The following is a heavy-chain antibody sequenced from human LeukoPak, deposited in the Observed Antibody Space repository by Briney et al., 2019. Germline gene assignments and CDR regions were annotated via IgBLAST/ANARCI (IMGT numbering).Heavy chain of an antibody. D-gene: IGHD5-18*01. CDR3: ARGYTWIQLWLPTRYYFDY. J-gene: IGHJ4*02. CDR2: INHSGST. CDR1: GGSFSGHY. Sequence: SETLSLTCAVYGGSFSGHYWSWLRQPPEKGLEGIGEINHSGSTNYNPSLKSRVTISVDTSKNQFSLKLSSVTAADTAVYYCARGYTWIQLWLPTRYYFDYWGQGTLVTVSS. V-gene: IGHV4-34*01.